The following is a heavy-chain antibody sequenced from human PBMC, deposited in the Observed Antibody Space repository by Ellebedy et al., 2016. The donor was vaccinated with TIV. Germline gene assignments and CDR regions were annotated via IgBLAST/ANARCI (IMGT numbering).Heavy chain of an antibody. CDR2: ISGSGFST. J-gene: IGHJ4*02. CDR1: GFTSNRNA. V-gene: IGHV3-23*01. D-gene: IGHD1-26*01. CDR3: ARAGVKWELNY. Sequence: GGSLRLSCAASGFTSNRNAMNWVRQAPGKGLQWVSSISGSGFSTYYADSVKGRFTVSRDNSKNTLYLEMNSLRLDDTAVYYCARAGVKWELNYWGQGALVTVSS.